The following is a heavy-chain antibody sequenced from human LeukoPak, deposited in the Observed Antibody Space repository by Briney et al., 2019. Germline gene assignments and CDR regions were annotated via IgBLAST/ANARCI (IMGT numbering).Heavy chain of an antibody. Sequence: GGSLRLSCAASGFTFSSYNMNWVRQAPGKGLEWVSSISSSSSYIYYADSVKGRFTISRDNAKNSLYLQMNSLRAEDTAVYYCARDGTAVGINYDYWGQGALVTVSS. CDR1: GFTFSSYN. D-gene: IGHD6-13*01. J-gene: IGHJ4*02. V-gene: IGHV3-21*04. CDR2: ISSSSSYI. CDR3: ARDGTAVGINYDY.